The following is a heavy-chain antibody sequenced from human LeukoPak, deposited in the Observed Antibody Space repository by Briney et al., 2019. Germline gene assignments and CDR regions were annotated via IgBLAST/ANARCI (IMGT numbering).Heavy chain of an antibody. J-gene: IGHJ4*02. D-gene: IGHD6-13*01. CDR2: ISSSGSTI. CDR1: GFTFSTYE. V-gene: IGHV3-48*03. Sequence: GGSLRLSCAASGFTFSTYEMNWVRQAPGKGLEWVSYISSSGSTIYYADSVRGRFTISRDNAKNSLYLQMNSLRAEDTAVYYCARDHSTSSSWYWDFDYWGQGTLVTVSS. CDR3: ARDHSTSSSWYWDFDY.